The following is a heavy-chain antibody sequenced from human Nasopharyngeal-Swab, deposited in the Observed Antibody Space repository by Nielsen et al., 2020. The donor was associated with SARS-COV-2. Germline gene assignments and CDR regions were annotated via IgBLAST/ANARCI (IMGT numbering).Heavy chain of an antibody. J-gene: IGHJ6*02. D-gene: IGHD4-23*01. Sequence: GESLKISCAASGFTFSSYGMHWVRQAPGKGLEWVAVIWYDGSNKYYADSVKGRFTISRDNSKNTLYLQVNSLRAEDTAVYYCARGLRWHYYYYGMDVWGQGTTVTVSS. V-gene: IGHV3-33*01. CDR1: GFTFSSYG. CDR3: ARGLRWHYYYYGMDV. CDR2: IWYDGSNK.